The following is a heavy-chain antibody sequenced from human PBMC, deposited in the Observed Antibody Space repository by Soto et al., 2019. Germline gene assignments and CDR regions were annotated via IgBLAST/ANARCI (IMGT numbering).Heavy chain of an antibody. V-gene: IGHV3-23*01. CDR2: ISGSGGST. J-gene: IGHJ5*02. CDR1: GFTFSSYA. D-gene: IGHD3-3*01. CDR3: AKTGGYDFWSGTDRRKNWFDP. Sequence: PGGSLRLSCAASGFTFSSYAMSWVRQAPGKGLEWVSAISGSGGSTYYADSVKGRFTISRDNSKNTLYLQMNSLRAEDTAVYYCAKTGGYDFWSGTDRRKNWFDPWGQGTLVTVSS.